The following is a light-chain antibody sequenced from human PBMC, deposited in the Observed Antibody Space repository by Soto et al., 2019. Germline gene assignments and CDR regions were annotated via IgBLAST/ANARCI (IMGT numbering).Light chain of an antibody. Sequence: DIQMTQSPSTLSASVGDRVTISCRASQSISSWLAWYQQKPGKAPKLLIYDASSLESGVPSRFSGSGFGTEFTLTSSGLQPDDFATYYCQQYNSYSPWTFGQGTKVEIK. CDR3: QQYNSYSPWT. V-gene: IGKV1-5*01. CDR1: QSISSW. CDR2: DAS. J-gene: IGKJ1*01.